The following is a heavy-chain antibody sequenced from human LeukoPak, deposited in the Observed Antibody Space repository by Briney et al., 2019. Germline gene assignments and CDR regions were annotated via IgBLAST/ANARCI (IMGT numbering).Heavy chain of an antibody. Sequence: GGSLSLSCAASGFTVRSHSINWVRHDPGKCLEWVSYISSSSRTINYAELAKGRFTISRENAKNSLYLQMSSLRNEDTAMYYCAREGGWLESTNDYWGQGTLVTVSS. CDR1: GFTVRSHS. J-gene: IGHJ4*02. D-gene: IGHD5-24*01. CDR3: AREGGWLESTNDY. V-gene: IGHV3-48*02. CDR2: ISSSSRTI.